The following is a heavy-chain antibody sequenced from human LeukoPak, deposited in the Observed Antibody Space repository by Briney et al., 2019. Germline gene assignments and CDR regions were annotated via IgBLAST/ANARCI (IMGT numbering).Heavy chain of an antibody. J-gene: IGHJ6*03. V-gene: IGHV4-34*01. CDR3: VRADYSSSWSHEYFYMDV. Sequence: SETLSLTCAVYGGSFSGYYWSWIRQPPGKGLEWIGEINHSGSTNYNPSLKSRVTISVDTSKNQFSLNLRSVTAADTAVYYCVRADYSSSWSHEYFYMDVWGKGTTVTVS. CDR2: INHSGST. D-gene: IGHD6-13*01. CDR1: GGSFSGYY.